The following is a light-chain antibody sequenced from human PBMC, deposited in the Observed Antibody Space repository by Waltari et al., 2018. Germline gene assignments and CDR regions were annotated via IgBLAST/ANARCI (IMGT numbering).Light chain of an antibody. CDR3: HQYHSSPYT. CDR1: QSVLHSSNNKNY. CDR2: WET. J-gene: IGKJ2*01. Sequence: DNVMTQSPDSLAVSLGERATINCRSSQSVLHSSNNKNYLAWFQQKPGQPPKLLIYWETIRESGVPARFSGSGSGTDFTLSISSLQAEDVAVYYCHQYHSSPYTFGQGTKLEIK. V-gene: IGKV4-1*01.